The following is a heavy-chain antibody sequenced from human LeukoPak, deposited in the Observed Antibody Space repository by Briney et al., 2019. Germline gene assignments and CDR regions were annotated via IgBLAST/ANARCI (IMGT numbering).Heavy chain of an antibody. J-gene: IGHJ4*01. CDR3: ARGYDWASGWYGLKDY. CDR2: ISAYHGNT. Sequence: GASVKVSCKASGYTFTSYGISWVRQAPGQGLEWMGWISAYHGNTNYAQKLQGRVTMTTDTSTSTAYMELRSLRSDDTAVYYCARGYDWASGWYGLKDYWGQGTLVTVSS. V-gene: IGHV1-18*01. D-gene: IGHD6-19*01. CDR1: GYTFTSYG.